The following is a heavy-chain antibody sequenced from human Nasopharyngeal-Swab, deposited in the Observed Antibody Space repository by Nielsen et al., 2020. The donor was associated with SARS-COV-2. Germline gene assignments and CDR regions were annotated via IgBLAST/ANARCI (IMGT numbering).Heavy chain of an antibody. J-gene: IGHJ4*02. V-gene: IGHV3-9*01. D-gene: IGHD6-19*01. Sequence: GGSLRLSCAASGFTFDDYAMHWVRQAPGKGLEWVSGISWNSGSIGYADSVKGRFTISRDNAKNSLYLQMNSLRAEDTALYYCAKYNLPIAVAPGIWGQGTLVTVSS. CDR2: ISWNSGSI. CDR3: AKYNLPIAVAPGI. CDR1: GFTFDDYA.